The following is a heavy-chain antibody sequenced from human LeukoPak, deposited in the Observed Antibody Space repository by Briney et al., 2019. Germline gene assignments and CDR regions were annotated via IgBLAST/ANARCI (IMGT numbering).Heavy chain of an antibody. Sequence: SVKVSCKASGGTFSSYAIRWVRQARGQGLEWMGGIIPIFGTANYAKKFQGRVTITADESTSTAYMELSSLRSEDTAVYYCARLEITTVTTSDYWGQGTLVTVSS. CDR2: IIPIFGTA. CDR3: ARLEITTVTTSDY. D-gene: IGHD4-17*01. V-gene: IGHV1-69*13. CDR1: GGTFSSYA. J-gene: IGHJ4*02.